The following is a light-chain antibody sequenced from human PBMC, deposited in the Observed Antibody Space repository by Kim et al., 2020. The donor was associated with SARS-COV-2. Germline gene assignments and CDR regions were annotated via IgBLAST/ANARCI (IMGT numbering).Light chain of an antibody. J-gene: IGKJ2*01. CDR3: QQYNNWPPYT. V-gene: IGKV3-15*01. CDR1: QSVSSN. CDR2: GAS. Sequence: EIVMTQSPATLSVSPGERATLSCRASQSVSSNLAWYQQKPGQAPRLLIYGASTRATGIPARFSGSGSGTEFTLTISSLQSEDFAVYYCQQYNNWPPYTFGQWTKLVI.